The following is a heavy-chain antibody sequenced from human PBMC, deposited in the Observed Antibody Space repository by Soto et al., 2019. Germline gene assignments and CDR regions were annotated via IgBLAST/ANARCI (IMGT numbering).Heavy chain of an antibody. CDR3: ASPGSFHYGMDV. D-gene: IGHD2-15*01. Sequence: SETLSLTCTVSGGSISSSSYYWGWIRQPPGKGLEWIGSIYYSGSTYYNPSLKSRVTISVDTSKNQLSLKLSSVTAADTAVYYCASPGSFHYGMDVWGQGTTVTVSS. CDR2: IYYSGST. CDR1: GGSISSSSYY. J-gene: IGHJ6*02. V-gene: IGHV4-39*01.